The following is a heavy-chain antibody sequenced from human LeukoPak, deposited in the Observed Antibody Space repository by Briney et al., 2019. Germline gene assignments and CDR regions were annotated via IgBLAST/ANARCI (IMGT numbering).Heavy chain of an antibody. CDR3: AKDWYSSSVTAFDI. CDR1: GFSFNNAW. V-gene: IGHV3-23*01. D-gene: IGHD6-13*01. Sequence: PGGSLRLSCAVSGFSFNNAWMSWVRQAPGKGLEWVSGIRGTGGSTYYGDSVKGRFTISRDNSKNTLFLQMNNLRDEDTAVYYCAKDWYSSSVTAFDIWGQGTLVTVSS. CDR2: IRGTGGST. J-gene: IGHJ3*02.